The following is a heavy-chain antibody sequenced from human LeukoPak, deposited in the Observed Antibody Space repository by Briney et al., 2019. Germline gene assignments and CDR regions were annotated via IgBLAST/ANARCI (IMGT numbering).Heavy chain of an antibody. V-gene: IGHV1-2*02. J-gene: IGHJ6*03. Sequence: ASVKVSCKASGYTFTGYNMHWVRQAPGQGLEWMGWINPNSGSTNYAQKFQGRVTMTRDTSSSTAYMELSRLRSDDTAVYYCARAGVYSSSWYGGYFYYYYMDVWGKGATVTVSS. D-gene: IGHD6-13*01. CDR3: ARAGVYSSSWYGGYFYYYYMDV. CDR2: INPNSGST. CDR1: GYTFTGYN.